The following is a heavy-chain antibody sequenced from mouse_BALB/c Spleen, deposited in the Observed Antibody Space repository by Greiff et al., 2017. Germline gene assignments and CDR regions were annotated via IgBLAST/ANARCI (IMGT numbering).Heavy chain of an antibody. V-gene: IGHV2-2*02. J-gene: IGHJ4*01. Sequence: VQLQESGPGLVQPSQSLSITCTVSGFSLTSYGVHWVRQSPGKGLEWLGVIWSGGSTDYNAAFISRLSISKDNSKSQVFYKMNSLQANDTAIYYCARKGVYDGGYYAMDYWGQGTSVTVSS. D-gene: IGHD2-14*01. CDR3: ARKGVYDGGYYAMDY. CDR2: IWSGGST. CDR1: GFSLTSYG.